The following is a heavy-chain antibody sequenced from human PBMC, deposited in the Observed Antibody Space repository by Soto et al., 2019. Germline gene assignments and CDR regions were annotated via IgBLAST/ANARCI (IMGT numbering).Heavy chain of an antibody. J-gene: IGHJ4*02. CDR3: AKYSSCWDYFAY. CDR1: GFTFDDYA. CDR2: ISLNSDKI. V-gene: IGHV3-9*01. Sequence: EVQLVESGGGLVQPGRSLRLSCAASGFTFDDYAMHWVRQAPGKGLEWVSGISLNSDKIAYADSVKGGFTISRDNAKTYLYLQMNSLRAEATALYFCAKYSSCWDYFAYWVQDTLVTVS. D-gene: IGHD6-13*01.